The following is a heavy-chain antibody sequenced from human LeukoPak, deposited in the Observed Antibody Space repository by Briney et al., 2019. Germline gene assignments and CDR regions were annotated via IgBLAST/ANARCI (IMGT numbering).Heavy chain of an antibody. Sequence: GASVKVSCKASGYTFTGYYMHWVRQAPGQGLEWMGWINPNSGGTNYAQKFQGRVTMTRDTSITTAYMDLSSLRPDDTAFYYCARGLLEAATTGAFDMWGQGTMVTVSS. CDR2: INPNSGGT. CDR3: ARGLLEAATTGAFDM. J-gene: IGHJ3*02. CDR1: GYTFTGYY. D-gene: IGHD1-26*01. V-gene: IGHV1-2*02.